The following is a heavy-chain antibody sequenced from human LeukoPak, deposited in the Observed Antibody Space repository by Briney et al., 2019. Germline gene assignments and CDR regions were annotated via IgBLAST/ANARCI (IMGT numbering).Heavy chain of an antibody. CDR3: AKDPGASVSGFHMDV. CDR2: IWSDGNNR. J-gene: IGHJ6*03. V-gene: IGHV3-30*02. Sequence: GGSLRLSCAASGFTFRNYGMHWVRQATGKGLEWVSFIWSDGNNRFYADSVKGRFTISRDNSKNMLYLQMGSLRPDDTALYYCAKDPGASVSGFHMDVWGKGTTVIVSS. D-gene: IGHD2-8*02. CDR1: GFTFRNYG.